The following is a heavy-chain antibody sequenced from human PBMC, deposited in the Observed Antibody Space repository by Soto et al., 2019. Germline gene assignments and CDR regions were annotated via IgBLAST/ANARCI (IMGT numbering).Heavy chain of an antibody. CDR1: GVSIIIPNW. CDR3: ARGKFYAFDI. Sequence: QVQLQESGPGLVKPSGTLSLTCAVSGVSIIIPNWWAWVRQAPGKGLEWIGEIDHSGTTNYNPSLNSRVTISLDRSKNQFSLRLTSVAAADTAVYFCARGKFYAFDIWGQGTMVTVSS. V-gene: IGHV4-4*02. CDR2: IDHSGTT. J-gene: IGHJ3*02.